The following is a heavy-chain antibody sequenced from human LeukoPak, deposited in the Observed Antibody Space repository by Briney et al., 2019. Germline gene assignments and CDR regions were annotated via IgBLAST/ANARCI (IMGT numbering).Heavy chain of an antibody. Sequence: KPGGSLRLSCAASGFTFSSYDMNWVRQAPGKGLEWVSSISSGSSYIYYADSVKGRFTISRDNAKNSLYLQMNSLRAEDTAVYYCARASCISASCFYGMDVWGQGTTVTVSS. CDR3: ARASCISASCFYGMDV. CDR2: ISSGSSYI. V-gene: IGHV3-21*01. J-gene: IGHJ6*02. D-gene: IGHD2-2*01. CDR1: GFTFSSYD.